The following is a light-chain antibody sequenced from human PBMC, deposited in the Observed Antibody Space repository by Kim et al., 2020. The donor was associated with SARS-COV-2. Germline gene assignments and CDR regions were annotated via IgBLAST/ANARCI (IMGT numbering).Light chain of an antibody. V-gene: IGLV6-57*03. CDR1: VGGIASDK. CDR2: DDK. CDR3: QSYDETIQG. Sequence: GKTVTIACTRGVGGIASDKVQWFQQRPDSAPTPGVHDDKQRPSGVPDRFAGSIDSSSNSASLAISGQKTEGEDDNYCQSYDETIQGFGGGTKPTV. J-gene: IGLJ3*02.